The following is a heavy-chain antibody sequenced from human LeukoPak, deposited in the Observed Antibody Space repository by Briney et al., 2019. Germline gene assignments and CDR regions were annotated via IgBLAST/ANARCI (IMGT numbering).Heavy chain of an antibody. CDR3: AREELLWFGELLEKRAYGMDV. Sequence: GGSLRLSCAASGFSFSTYAMSWVRQAPGKGLEWVSTISGSGGSAYYADSVKGRFTISRDNAKDLLYLQMNSLRAEDTAVYYCAREELLWFGELLEKRAYGMDVWGQGTTVTVSS. CDR2: ISGSGGSA. V-gene: IGHV3-23*01. J-gene: IGHJ6*02. CDR1: GFSFSTYA. D-gene: IGHD3-10*01.